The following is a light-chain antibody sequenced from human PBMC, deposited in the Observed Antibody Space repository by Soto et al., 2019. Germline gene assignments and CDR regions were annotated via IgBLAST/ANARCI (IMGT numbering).Light chain of an antibody. CDR1: QSVSNNY. CDR3: QQYGSTPRT. J-gene: IGKJ2*01. CDR2: GAS. Sequence: EIVMTQSPATLSVSPGERATLSCRASQSVSNNYLAWYQQKPGQAPRLLIYGASSRATGIPDRFSGSGSGTDFTLIISRLEPEDLAVYHCQQYGSTPRTFGQGTKVDIK. V-gene: IGKV3-20*01.